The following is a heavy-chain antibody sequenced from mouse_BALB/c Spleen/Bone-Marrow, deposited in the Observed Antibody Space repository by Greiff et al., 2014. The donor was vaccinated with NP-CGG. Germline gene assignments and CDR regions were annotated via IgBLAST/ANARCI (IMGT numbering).Heavy chain of an antibody. CDR1: GYTFSSYW. V-gene: IGHV1-9*01. CDR3: ARKEGYDGYPDY. Sequence: QVQLQQSGAELMKPGASVKISCKATGYTFSSYWIEWVKQRPGHGLEWIGGILPGSGSTNYNEKFRGKATFTADTSSNTAYMQLSSLTSEDSAVYYCARKEGYDGYPDYWGQGTTLTVSS. D-gene: IGHD2-3*01. J-gene: IGHJ2*01. CDR2: ILPGSGST.